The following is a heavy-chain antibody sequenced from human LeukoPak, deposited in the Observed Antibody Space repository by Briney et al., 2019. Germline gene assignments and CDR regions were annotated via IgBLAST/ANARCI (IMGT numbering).Heavy chain of an antibody. Sequence: PSETLSLTCTVSGGSISSYYWSWIRQPAGKGLEWIGRIYTSGSTNYNPSLKSRVTMSVDTSKNQFSLKLSSVTAADTAVYYCARTKYDFWSGPDAFDIWGQGTMVTVSS. CDR3: ARTKYDFWSGPDAFDI. J-gene: IGHJ3*02. CDR2: IYTSGST. V-gene: IGHV4-4*07. D-gene: IGHD3-3*01. CDR1: GGSISSYY.